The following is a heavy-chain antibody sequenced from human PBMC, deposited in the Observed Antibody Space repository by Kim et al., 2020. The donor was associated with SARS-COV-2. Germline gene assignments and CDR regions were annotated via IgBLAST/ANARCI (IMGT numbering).Heavy chain of an antibody. CDR1: GGSFSGYY. V-gene: IGHV4-34*01. CDR2: INHSGST. D-gene: IGHD6-19*01. Sequence: SETLSLTCAVYGGSFSGYYWSWIRQPPGKGLEWIGEINHSGSTNYNPSLKSRVTISVDTSKNQFSLKLSSVTAADTAVYYCARTLVSSGWYEGVRVKPFDYWGQGTLVTVSS. J-gene: IGHJ4*02. CDR3: ARTLVSSGWYEGVRVKPFDY.